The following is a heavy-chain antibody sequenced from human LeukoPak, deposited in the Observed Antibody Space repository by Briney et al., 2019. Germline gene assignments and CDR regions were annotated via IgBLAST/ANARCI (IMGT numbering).Heavy chain of an antibody. J-gene: IGHJ4*02. V-gene: IGHV4-34*01. Sequence: SETLSLXCAIYGGSFSGYYWSWIRQPPGKGLEWIGEINHSGSTNYNPSLKSRVTISVDTSKNQFSLKLSSVTAADTAVYYCARGRGDDSSGSVDYWGQGTLVTVSS. CDR2: INHSGST. CDR3: ARGRGDDSSGSVDY. CDR1: GGSFSGYY. D-gene: IGHD3-22*01.